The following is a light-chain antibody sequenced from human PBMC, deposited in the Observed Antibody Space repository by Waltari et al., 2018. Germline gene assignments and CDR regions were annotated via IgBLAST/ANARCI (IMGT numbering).Light chain of an antibody. CDR1: SSDVGNYNL. CDR2: DDN. CDR3: CSYAGSYTWV. J-gene: IGLJ3*02. V-gene: IGLV2-23*01. Sequence: QSALTQPASVSGSPGQSITISCTGTSSDVGNYNLFSWYQQYPGKAPKVMIYDDNRRPSGVSDRFSGSKSGNTASLTISGVQAEDEADYYCCSYAGSYTWVFGGGTKLTVL.